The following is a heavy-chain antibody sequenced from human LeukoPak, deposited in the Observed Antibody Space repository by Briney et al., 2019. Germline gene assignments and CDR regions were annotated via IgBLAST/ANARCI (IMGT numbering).Heavy chain of an antibody. J-gene: IGHJ4*02. CDR1: GFTFSSYA. Sequence: GGSLRLSCAASGFTFSSYAMSWVRQAPGKGLEWVSAISGSGGSTYYADSVKGRFTIYRDNSKNTLYLQMNSLRAEDTAVYYCAKGYFDHHSSPFDYWGQGTLVTVSS. CDR3: AKGYFDHHSSPFDY. CDR2: ISGSGGST. D-gene: IGHD3-9*01. V-gene: IGHV3-23*01.